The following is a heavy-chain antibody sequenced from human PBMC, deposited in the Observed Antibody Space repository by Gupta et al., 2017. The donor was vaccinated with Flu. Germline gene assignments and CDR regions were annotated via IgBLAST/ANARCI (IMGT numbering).Heavy chain of an antibody. J-gene: IGHJ5*02. CDR1: GGSVSSGSYF. Sequence: GGSVSSGSYFWSWIRQTPGKGLEWIAHIYYTGTTTYNPSLKSRVTMSVDTSKNQFSLKLSSVTAADTAVYYCVRMFDNTGSHWLDPWGQGTLVSVSS. CDR3: VRMFDNTGSHWLDP. V-gene: IGHV4-61*01. D-gene: IGHD3-22*01. CDR2: IYYTGTT.